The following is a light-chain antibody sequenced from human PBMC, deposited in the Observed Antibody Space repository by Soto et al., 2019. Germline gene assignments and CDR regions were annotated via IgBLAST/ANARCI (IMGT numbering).Light chain of an antibody. CDR3: QQYNSYLCP. J-gene: IGKJ2*02. V-gene: IGKV1-5*01. Sequence: DIQMTQSPSTLSASVGDRVTSTCRASQRINKWLAWYQQKPGKAPKLLSNDASSLESGVPSSFSGSGSGTEFSLTFSSLQPDDSASFFPQQYNSYLCPFGQGTKLELK. CDR1: QRINKW. CDR2: DAS.